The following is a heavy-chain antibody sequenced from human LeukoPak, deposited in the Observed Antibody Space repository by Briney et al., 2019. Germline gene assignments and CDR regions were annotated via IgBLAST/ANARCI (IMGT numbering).Heavy chain of an antibody. Sequence: SVKVSCKASGYTFTSYGISWVRQAPGQGLEWMGGIIPIFGTANYAQKFQGRVTITADESTSTAYMELSSLRSEDTAVYYCARVGPKARAYFDYWGQGTLVTVSS. CDR1: GYTFTSYG. CDR2: IIPIFGTA. J-gene: IGHJ4*02. D-gene: IGHD3-16*01. V-gene: IGHV1-69*13. CDR3: ARVGPKARAYFDY.